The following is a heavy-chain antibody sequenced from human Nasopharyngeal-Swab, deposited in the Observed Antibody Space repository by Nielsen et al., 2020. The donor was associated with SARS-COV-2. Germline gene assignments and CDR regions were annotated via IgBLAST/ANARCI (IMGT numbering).Heavy chain of an antibody. Sequence: GESLKISCEASGFTFSSYAMHWVRQAPGKGPEWVAVISYDGSIKKSADSVEGRFTISRDNSKNTLYLQMNSLRADDTAVYYCARGGSSGESSFDYWGQGTLVTVSA. V-gene: IGHV3-30-3*01. CDR1: GFTFSSYA. D-gene: IGHD5-12*01. CDR3: ARGGSSGESSFDY. CDR2: ISYDGSIK. J-gene: IGHJ4*02.